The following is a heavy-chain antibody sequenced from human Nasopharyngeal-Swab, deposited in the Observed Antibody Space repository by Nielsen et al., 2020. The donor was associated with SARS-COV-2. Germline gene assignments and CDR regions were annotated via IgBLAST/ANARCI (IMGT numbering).Heavy chain of an antibody. CDR2: IYYSGST. V-gene: IGHV4-59*01. CDR3: ARGGRDGMDV. CDR1: GGSISSYY. J-gene: IGHJ6*02. Sequence: GSLRLSCTVSGGSISSYYWSWIRQPPGKGLEWIGYIYYSGSTNYNSSLKSRVTISVDTSKNQFSLKLSSVTAADTAVYYCARGGRDGMDVWGQGTTVTVSS.